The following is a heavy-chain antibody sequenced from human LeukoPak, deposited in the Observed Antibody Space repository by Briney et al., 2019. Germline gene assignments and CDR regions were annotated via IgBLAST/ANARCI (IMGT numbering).Heavy chain of an antibody. CDR2: ISSYNGNT. J-gene: IGHJ4*02. CDR3: ARAWSGGHNYFGGY. V-gene: IGHV1-18*01. Sequence: ASVKVSCKASGYTFTSYGISWVRQAPGQGLEWMGWISSYNGNTNYAQKLQGRVTMTRDMSTSTVYMELSSLRSEDTAVYHCARAWSGGHNYFGGYWGQGTLVTVSS. D-gene: IGHD5-24*01. CDR1: GYTFTSYG.